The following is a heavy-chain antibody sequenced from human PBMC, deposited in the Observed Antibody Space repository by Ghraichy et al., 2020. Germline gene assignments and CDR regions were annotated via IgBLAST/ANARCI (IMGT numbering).Heavy chain of an antibody. V-gene: IGHV3-23*01. CDR2: ISGSGNTV. J-gene: IGHJ6*02. CDR3: AKANLATTTTAWTYGMDL. CDR1: GFLFSAHD. D-gene: IGHD1-26*01. Sequence: GGSLRLSCAVSGFLFSAHDMSWVRQAPGKGLEWVSTISGSGNTVYSAASVRGRFTVSRDISKNTLFLQLNSPRLDDTAVYYCAKANLATTTTAWTYGMDLSRQATAVVVSS.